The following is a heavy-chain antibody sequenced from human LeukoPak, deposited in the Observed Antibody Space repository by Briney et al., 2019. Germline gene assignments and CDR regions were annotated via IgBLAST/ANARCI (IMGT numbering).Heavy chain of an antibody. Sequence: ASVKVSCKASGYTFTSYYMHWVRQAPGQGLEWMGIINPSGGSTSYAQKFQGRVTMTRDTSTSTVYMELSSLRSEDTAVYYCARDYVDYYDSSGYQGDWGQGTLVTVSP. V-gene: IGHV1-46*01. CDR2: INPSGGST. CDR3: ARDYVDYYDSSGYQGD. CDR1: GYTFTSYY. J-gene: IGHJ4*02. D-gene: IGHD3-22*01.